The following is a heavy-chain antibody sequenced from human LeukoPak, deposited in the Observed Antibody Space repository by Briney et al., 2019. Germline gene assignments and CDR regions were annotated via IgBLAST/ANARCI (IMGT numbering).Heavy chain of an antibody. D-gene: IGHD3-22*01. J-gene: IGHJ6*03. CDR2: ISPSGRNT. Sequence: GGTLRLSCAASGFIFSNHGMSWVRQAPGKGLEWVSAISPSGRNTYYAGSVKGRFIISRDNSKNMIYLQVSSLRAEDTAVYYCATGDSDSSGYYSLYYYYYMDVWGKGTTVTISS. CDR1: GFIFSNHG. CDR3: ATGDSDSSGYYSLYYYYYMDV. V-gene: IGHV3-23*01.